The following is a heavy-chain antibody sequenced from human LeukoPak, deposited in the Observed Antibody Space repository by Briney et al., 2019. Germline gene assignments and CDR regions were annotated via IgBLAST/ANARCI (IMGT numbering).Heavy chain of an antibody. J-gene: IGHJ4*02. CDR3: AGGRGGGFASSSFDY. CDR1: NYSISSGYY. CDR2: IYHSGST. V-gene: IGHV4-38-2*01. D-gene: IGHD3-16*01. Sequence: SETLSLTCAVSNYSISSGYYWGWIRQPPGKGLEWIGSIYHSGSTYYNPSLKSRVTISADTSKNQFSLKLTSVTATDPAVYYGAGGRGGGFASSSFDYWGQGTLVTVSS.